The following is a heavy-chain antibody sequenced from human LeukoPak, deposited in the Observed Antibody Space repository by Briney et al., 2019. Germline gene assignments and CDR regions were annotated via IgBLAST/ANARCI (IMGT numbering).Heavy chain of an antibody. V-gene: IGHV4-34*01. Sequence: SQTLSLTCAVYVGSFSGYHWNWIRQPPGKGPEWIGEVNESGGTNINPSLRSRVILSVDTSMNQFSLKLISVTAADTGVYYCARGQGATVPKVGKNWFDPWGHGTRVIVSP. J-gene: IGHJ5*02. CDR3: ARGQGATVPKVGKNWFDP. D-gene: IGHD1-26*01. CDR2: VNESGGT. CDR1: VGSFSGYH.